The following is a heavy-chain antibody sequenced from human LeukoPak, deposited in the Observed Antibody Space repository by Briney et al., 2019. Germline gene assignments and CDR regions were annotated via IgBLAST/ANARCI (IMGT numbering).Heavy chain of an antibody. CDR1: GFTFKNYT. D-gene: IGHD1-1*01. Sequence: GGSLRLSCAAPGFTFKNYTMSWVRQAPGMGLEWLSYVSGSGGATYYAASVKGRFTISRDNSKNTVYLQMGSLRAEDTAVYYCAKYRGGTHNYYMDVWGNGTTVTVSS. J-gene: IGHJ6*03. CDR3: AKYRGGTHNYYMDV. V-gene: IGHV3-23*01. CDR2: VSGSGGAT.